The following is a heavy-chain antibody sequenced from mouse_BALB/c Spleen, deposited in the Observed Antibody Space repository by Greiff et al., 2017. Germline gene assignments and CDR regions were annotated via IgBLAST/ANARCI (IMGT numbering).Heavy chain of an antibody. CDR3: ARWISYAMDY. V-gene: IGHV3-2*02. J-gene: IGHJ4*01. CDR1: GYSITSDYA. Sequence: EVQLQQSGPGLVKPSQSLSLTCTVTGYSITSDYAWNWIRQFPGNKLEWMGYISYSGSTSYNPSLKSRISITRDTSKNQFFLQLNSVTTEDTATYYCARWISYAMDYWGQGTSVTVSS. CDR2: ISYSGST.